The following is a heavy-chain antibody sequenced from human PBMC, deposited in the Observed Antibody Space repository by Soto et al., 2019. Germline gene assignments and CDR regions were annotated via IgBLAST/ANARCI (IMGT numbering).Heavy chain of an antibody. D-gene: IGHD2-15*01. J-gene: IGHJ6*02. CDR1: GYSYTSYW. V-gene: IGHV5-51*01. CDR3: VSRAEGRPGHGYFSAALDV. Sequence: PGESLKISCKGSGYSYTSYWIGLVRQRPGRGLEWMGIINPADSETKYSRSFQGQVTISADRSTSTAFLQWSSLKTSDTAMDYFVSRAEGRPGHGYFSAALDVWGQGTPVTVS. CDR2: INPADSET.